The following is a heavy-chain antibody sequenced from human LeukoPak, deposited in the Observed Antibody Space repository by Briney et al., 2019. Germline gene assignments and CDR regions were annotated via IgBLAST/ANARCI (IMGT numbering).Heavy chain of an antibody. CDR1: GFTFSSYA. CDR3: VKGATMVRGVITGGGVFGFDY. J-gene: IGHJ4*02. D-gene: IGHD3-10*01. V-gene: IGHV3-64D*06. Sequence: GGSLRLSCLASGFTFSSYAMHWVRQAPGKGLEYVSAISSNGGSTYYADSVKGRFTISRDNSKNTLYLQMSSLRAEDTAVYYCVKGATMVRGVITGGGVFGFDYWGQGTLVTVSS. CDR2: ISSNGGST.